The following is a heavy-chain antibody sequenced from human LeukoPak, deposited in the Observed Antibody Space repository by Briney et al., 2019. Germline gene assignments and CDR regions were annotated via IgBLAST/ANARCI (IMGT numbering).Heavy chain of an antibody. CDR3: ARLRFLASPLDY. V-gene: IGHV5-51*01. CDR2: IYPGDSDT. D-gene: IGHD2-2*01. CDR1: GYTFTNYW. J-gene: IGHJ4*02. Sequence: GESLKISCQGSGYTFTNYWIAWVRQMPGKGLEWMGIIYPGDSDTRYSPSFQGQVTISADKSISTAYLQWSSLKASDTAMYYCARLRFLASPLDYWGQGTLVTVSS.